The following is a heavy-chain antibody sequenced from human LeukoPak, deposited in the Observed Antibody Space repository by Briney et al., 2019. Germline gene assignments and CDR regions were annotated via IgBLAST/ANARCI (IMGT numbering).Heavy chain of an antibody. J-gene: IGHJ3*02. V-gene: IGHV3-9*03. Sequence: GGSLRLSCAASEITFEDYAMHWVRQAPGKGLEWVSGISWNSGSIAYADSVKGRFTISRDNAKNSLYLQMNSLRPEDMALYYCAKDSVGWPRSSSAFDIWGQGTRVTVSS. CDR3: AKDSVGWPRSSSAFDI. D-gene: IGHD5-12*01. CDR1: EITFEDYA. CDR2: ISWNSGSI.